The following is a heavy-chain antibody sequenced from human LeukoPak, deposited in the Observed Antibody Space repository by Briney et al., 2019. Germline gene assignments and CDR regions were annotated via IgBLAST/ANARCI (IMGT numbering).Heavy chain of an antibody. D-gene: IGHD2-21*01. CDR3: AKDSVMGEGY. V-gene: IGHV3-23*01. CDR1: GFTFSTYA. J-gene: IGHJ4*02. Sequence: GGSLRLSCAASGFTFSTYAMGWVRQAPGKGLEWVSVIGSGGSTYFADSVTGRLTISRDNSKDTLYLQMNSLRAEDTAVYYCAKDSVMGEGYWGQGTLVTVSS. CDR2: IGSGGST.